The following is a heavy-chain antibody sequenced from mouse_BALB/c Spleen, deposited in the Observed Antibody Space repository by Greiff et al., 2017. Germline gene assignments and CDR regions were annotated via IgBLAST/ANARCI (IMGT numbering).Heavy chain of an antibody. D-gene: IGHD1-1*01. V-gene: IGHV2-9*02. CDR3: ARDPYYYGSSYAMDY. Sequence: VKLVESGPGLVAPLQSLSITCTVSGFSLTSYGVHWVRQPPGKGLEWLGVIWAGGSTNYNSALMSRLSISKDNSKSQVFLKMNSLQTDDTAMYYCARDPYYYGSSYAMDYWGQGTSVTVSS. J-gene: IGHJ4*01. CDR2: IWAGGST. CDR1: GFSLTSYG.